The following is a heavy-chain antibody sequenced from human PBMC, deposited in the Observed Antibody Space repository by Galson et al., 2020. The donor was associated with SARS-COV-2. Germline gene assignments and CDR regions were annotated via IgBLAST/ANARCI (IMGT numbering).Heavy chain of an antibody. CDR1: GFTFDDYA. CDR3: AKGFFHSQLDYYYMDV. V-gene: IGHV3-9*01. Sequence: GGSLRLSCAASGFTFDDYAMHWVRQAPGKGLEWVSGISWNSGRIGYADSVKGRFTISRDNAKNSLNLQMNSLRAEDTALYYCAKGFFHSQLDYYYMDVWGKGTTVTVSS. J-gene: IGHJ6*03. D-gene: IGHD3-3*01. CDR2: ISWNSGRI.